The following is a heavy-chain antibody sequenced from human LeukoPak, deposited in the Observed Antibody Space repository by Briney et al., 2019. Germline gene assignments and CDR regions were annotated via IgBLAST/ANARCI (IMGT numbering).Heavy chain of an antibody. Sequence: PGGSLRLSCAASGFSFSSYAMNWVRQAPGKGLEWVSGISASGGSTYYADSVKGRFTISRDNSKNTLYLQMNSLRAGDAAIYYCAKDDYGGNSFRRIVDYWGQGTLVTVSS. V-gene: IGHV3-23*01. CDR3: AKDDYGGNSFRRIVDY. CDR2: ISASGGST. J-gene: IGHJ4*02. D-gene: IGHD4-23*01. CDR1: GFSFSSYA.